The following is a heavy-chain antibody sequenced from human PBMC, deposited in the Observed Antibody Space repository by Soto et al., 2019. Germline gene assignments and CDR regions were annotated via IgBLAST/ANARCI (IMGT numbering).Heavy chain of an antibody. CDR3: AKDISYYGSGSYSPNSHFGY. CDR1: GFTFSSYA. J-gene: IGHJ4*02. Sequence: GGSLRLSCAASGFTFSSYAMSWVRQAPGKGLEWVSAISGSGGSTYYADSVKGRFTISRDNSKNTLYLQMNSLRAEDTAVYYCAKDISYYGSGSYSPNSHFGYWGQGTLVTVSS. D-gene: IGHD3-10*01. CDR2: ISGSGGST. V-gene: IGHV3-23*01.